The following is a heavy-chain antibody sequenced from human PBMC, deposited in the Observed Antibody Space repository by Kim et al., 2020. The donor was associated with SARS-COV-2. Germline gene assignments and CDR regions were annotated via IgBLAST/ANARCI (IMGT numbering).Heavy chain of an antibody. CDR2: FDPEDGET. J-gene: IGHJ4*02. D-gene: IGHD3-22*01. Sequence: ASVKVSCKVSGYTLTELSMHWVRQAPGKGLEWMGGFDPEDGETIYAQKFQGRVTMTEDTSTDTAYMELSSLRSEDTAVYYCATNLGWYDSSGYWGQGTLVTVSS. V-gene: IGHV1-24*01. CDR3: ATNLGWYDSSGY. CDR1: GYTLTELS.